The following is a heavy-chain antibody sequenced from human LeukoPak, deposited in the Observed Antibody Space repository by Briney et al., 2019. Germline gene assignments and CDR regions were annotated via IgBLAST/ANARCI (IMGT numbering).Heavy chain of an antibody. CDR3: ARDAVGGGIDY. CDR2: ISSHGSNI. CDR1: VFTLSSYI. J-gene: IGHJ4*02. D-gene: IGHD1-26*01. Sequence: VGSLRLSSAPSVFTLSSYIINCVRQAPGRGVGWVSFISSHGSNIYSADSVKGRFTISRDNSKNSLYLQMNSLRAEDTAVYYCARDAVGGGIDYWGRGTLVTVTS. V-gene: IGHV3-48*03.